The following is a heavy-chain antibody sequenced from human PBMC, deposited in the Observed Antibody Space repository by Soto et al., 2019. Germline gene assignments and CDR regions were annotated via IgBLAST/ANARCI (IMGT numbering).Heavy chain of an antibody. CDR1: GNTFTSYG. Sequence: ASVKVSCKASGNTFTSYGISWVRQAPGQGLEWMGWISAYNGNTNYAQKLQGRVTMTTDTSTSTAYMELRSLRSDDTAVYYCARDFFNYYDSSGYSFFAFDYWGQGTLVTVSS. V-gene: IGHV1-18*01. CDR3: ARDFFNYYDSSGYSFFAFDY. D-gene: IGHD3-22*01. J-gene: IGHJ4*02. CDR2: ISAYNGNT.